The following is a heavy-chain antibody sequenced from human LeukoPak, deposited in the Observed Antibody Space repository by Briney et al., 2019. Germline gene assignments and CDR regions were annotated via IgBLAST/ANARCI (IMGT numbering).Heavy chain of an antibody. CDR3: AKAVSRPYSSSSDYPDY. V-gene: IGHV3-9*01. CDR1: GFTFDDYA. D-gene: IGHD6-6*01. CDR2: ISWNSGSI. Sequence: GGSLRLSCAASGFTFDDYAMHSVRHAPGKGLEYVSGISWNSGSIGYADSVKGRFTISRDNSKNTLYLQMISLRAEDTAVYYCAKAVSRPYSSSSDYPDYWGQGTLVTVSS. J-gene: IGHJ4*02.